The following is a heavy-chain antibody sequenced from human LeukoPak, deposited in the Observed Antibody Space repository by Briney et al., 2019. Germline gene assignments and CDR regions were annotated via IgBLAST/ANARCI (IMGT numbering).Heavy chain of an antibody. CDR1: DDSFSSHY. J-gene: IGHJ3*02. V-gene: IGHV4-59*11. CDR2: ISYIGTT. D-gene: IGHD4-17*01. Sequence: SETLSLTCAVSDDSFSSHYWTWIRQPPGKGLEWIGYISYIGTTNYNPSLKSRVTISIDTSKNQFSLKLSSVTAADTVVYYCARDLVTVTKGFDIWGQGTMVSVSS. CDR3: ARDLVTVTKGFDI.